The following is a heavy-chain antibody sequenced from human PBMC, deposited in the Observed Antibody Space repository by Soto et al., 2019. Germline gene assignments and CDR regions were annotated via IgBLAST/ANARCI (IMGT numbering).Heavy chain of an antibody. CDR3: TGAYYDISGYSLDP. V-gene: IGHV4-59*01. D-gene: IGHD3-22*01. J-gene: IGHJ5*02. CDR2: IYYGGSI. Sequence: SATLSLTCSFSCTSISSGYCTWIQPPPRKGLEWIGYIYYGGSINYNPSLKSRVIISVDTAKNQFYLRLSSVTAADTAVYYCTGAYYDISGYSLDPWGQGTSVT. CDR1: CTSISSGY.